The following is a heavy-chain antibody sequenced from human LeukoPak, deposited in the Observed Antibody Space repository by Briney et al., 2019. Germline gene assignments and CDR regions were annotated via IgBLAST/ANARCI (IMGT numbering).Heavy chain of an antibody. Sequence: SETLSLTCTVSGGSISSSSYYWGWIRQPPGKGLEWIGSIYYSGSTYYNPSLKSRVTISVDTSKNQFSLKLSSVTAADTAVYYCARGDYGDYGKFDYWGQGTLVTVSS. J-gene: IGHJ4*02. V-gene: IGHV4-39*01. CDR1: GGSISSSSYY. CDR3: ARGDYGDYGKFDY. D-gene: IGHD4-17*01. CDR2: IYYSGST.